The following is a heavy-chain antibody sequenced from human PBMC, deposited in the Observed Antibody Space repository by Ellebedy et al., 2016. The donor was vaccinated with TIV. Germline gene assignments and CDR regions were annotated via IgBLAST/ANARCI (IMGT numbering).Heavy chain of an antibody. J-gene: IGHJ4*02. D-gene: IGHD3-22*01. CDR2: LDSDGTT. CDR3: ARLRPTGTGGRGYFDH. CDR1: GVPISSTEYY. V-gene: IGHV4-39*01. Sequence: MPSETLSLTCTVSGVPISSTEYYWGWTRQSPGKGLEWIGTLDSDGTTSYNPSLRSRVSISVATSKSQLSLKLSSVTATDAAVYYCARLRPTGTGGRGYFDHWGQGSLVTVSS.